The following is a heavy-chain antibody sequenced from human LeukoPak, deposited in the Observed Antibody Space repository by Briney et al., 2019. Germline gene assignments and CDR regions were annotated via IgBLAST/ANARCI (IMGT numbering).Heavy chain of an antibody. CDR3: AREWELLPYFDY. J-gene: IGHJ4*02. Sequence: GGSLRLSCAASGFTFSSYSMNWVRRAPGKGLEWVSSISSSSSYIYYADSVKGRFTISRDNAKNSLYLQMNSLRAEDTAVYYCAREWELLPYFDYWGQGTLVTVSS. CDR2: ISSSSSYI. CDR1: GFTFSSYS. D-gene: IGHD1-26*01. V-gene: IGHV3-21*01.